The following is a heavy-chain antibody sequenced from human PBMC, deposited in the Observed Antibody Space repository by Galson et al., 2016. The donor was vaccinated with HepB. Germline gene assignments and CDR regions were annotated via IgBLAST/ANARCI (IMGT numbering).Heavy chain of an antibody. CDR3: ARELRFFDWLAGRGYYFAY. Sequence: SETLSLTCTVSGGSINSYYWSWIRQPAGKGLEWIGHIYTSGSTNYNPSLKSRVTKSVDTSKNQFSLKLSSVTAADTAVYYCARELRFFDWLAGRGYYFAYWGQGTLVTVSS. D-gene: IGHD3-9*01. CDR1: GGSINSYY. V-gene: IGHV4-4*07. J-gene: IGHJ4*02. CDR2: IYTSGST.